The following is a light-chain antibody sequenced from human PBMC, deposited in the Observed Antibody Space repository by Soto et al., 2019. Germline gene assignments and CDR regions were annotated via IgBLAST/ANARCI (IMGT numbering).Light chain of an antibody. CDR2: EVS. V-gene: IGLV2-14*01. CDR1: SSDVGGYNY. J-gene: IGLJ1*01. Sequence: QSALTQPASVSGSPGQSITISCTGTSSDVGGYNYVSWYQQYPGKAPKLMIYEVSNRPSGVSNRFSGSKSDNTASLTISGLQAEDEADYYCSSYASSSDYVFGGGTKLTVL. CDR3: SSYASSSDYV.